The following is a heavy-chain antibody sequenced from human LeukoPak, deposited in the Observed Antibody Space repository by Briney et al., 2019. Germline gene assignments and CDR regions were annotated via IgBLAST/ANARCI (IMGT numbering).Heavy chain of an antibody. V-gene: IGHV1-2*04. CDR3: ARVGYCSGDRCYLHFDY. CDR2: INPKNGDT. D-gene: IGHD2-15*01. CDR1: GYIFTDYY. Sequence: ASVKVSCKASGYIFTDYYIHWMRQAPGQGLEWMGWINPKNGDTHYAQKFQGWVTMTRDTSITTVYMELNRLTPDDTALYYCARVGYCSGDRCYLHFDYWGQGTLVTVSS. J-gene: IGHJ4*02.